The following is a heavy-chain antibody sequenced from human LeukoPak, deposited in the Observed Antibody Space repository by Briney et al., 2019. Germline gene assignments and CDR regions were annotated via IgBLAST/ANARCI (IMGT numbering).Heavy chain of an antibody. V-gene: IGHV1-2*02. CDR1: GYTFTGYY. CDR2: INPNSGGT. D-gene: IGHD5-18*01. CDR3: ARGAWDTAMALDY. Sequence: GASVKVSCKASGYTFTGYYMHWVRQAPRQGLEWMGWINPNSGGTNYGRVTMTRDTSISTAYMELSRLRSDDTAVYYCARGAWDTAMALDYWGQGTLVTVSS. J-gene: IGHJ4*02.